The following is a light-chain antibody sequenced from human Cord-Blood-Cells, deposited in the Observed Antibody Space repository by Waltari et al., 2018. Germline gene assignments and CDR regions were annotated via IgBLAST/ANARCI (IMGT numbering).Light chain of an antibody. CDR3: QQRSNWPPIT. Sequence: EIVLPQSPATLSLSPGERATLSCRASQSVSSYVAWYKQKPGQAPRLLIYDASNRATGIPARFSGSGAGTDFTLTISSLEPEDFAVYYCQQRSNWPPITFGQGTRLEIK. CDR1: QSVSSY. V-gene: IGKV3-11*01. J-gene: IGKJ5*01. CDR2: DAS.